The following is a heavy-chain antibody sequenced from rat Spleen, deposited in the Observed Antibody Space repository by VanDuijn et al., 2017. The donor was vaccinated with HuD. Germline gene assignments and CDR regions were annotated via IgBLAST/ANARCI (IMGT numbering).Heavy chain of an antibody. J-gene: IGHJ3*01. CDR1: GFTFSSFA. CDR2: ITSAGSNT. Sequence: EVQLMESGGGLVQPGRSLKLSCAASGFTFSSFAMAWVRQAPKKGLEWVATITSAGSNTYYPDSVKGRFTISRDNAKSTLYLQMDSLRSEDPATYYCARRGYYSGAFAFWGQGTLVTVSS. D-gene: IGHD1-1*01. V-gene: IGHV5-7*01. CDR3: ARRGYYSGAFAF.